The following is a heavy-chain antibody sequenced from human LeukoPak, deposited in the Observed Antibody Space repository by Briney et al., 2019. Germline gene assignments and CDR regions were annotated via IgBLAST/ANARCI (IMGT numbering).Heavy chain of an antibody. V-gene: IGHV4-59*11. CDR1: GVSINSHY. Sequence: PSETLSLTCTVSGVSINSHYWSWIRQSPGKGLEWIAYGHYSGTTNYNPSLKSRVTISVDTSKNQFSLKLSSVTAADTAVYYCARGDGYNYSWGQGTLVTVSS. CDR2: GHYSGTT. D-gene: IGHD5-24*01. CDR3: ARGDGYNYS. J-gene: IGHJ4*02.